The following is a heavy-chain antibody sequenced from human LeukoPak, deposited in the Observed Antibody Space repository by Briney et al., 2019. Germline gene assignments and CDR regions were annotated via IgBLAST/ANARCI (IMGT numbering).Heavy chain of an antibody. D-gene: IGHD6-13*01. CDR1: GYTFTDSY. V-gene: IGHV1-2*02. Sequence: APVKVSCKASGYTFTDSYMHWIRQAPGQGLEWMGWINPKSGDTHFAQKFQGTVTLTRDTSTTTAYLELSTLTSGDTAVYYCARGGGIANPLADRRKRTKIYYMDVWGKGTTVTVSS. J-gene: IGHJ6*03. CDR3: ARGGGIANPLADRRKRTKIYYMDV. CDR2: INPKSGDT.